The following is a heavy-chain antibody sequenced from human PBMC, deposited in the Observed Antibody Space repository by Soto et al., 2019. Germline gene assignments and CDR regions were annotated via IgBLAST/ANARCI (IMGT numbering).Heavy chain of an antibody. J-gene: IGHJ4*02. CDR3: ARESEDLTSNFGY. CDR2: ISSTTNYI. V-gene: IGHV3-21*06. CDR1: GFTFTGYS. Sequence: PGGSVRLSCAASGFTFTGYSMNWVRQAPGKGLEWVSSISSTTNYIYYGDSMKGRFTISRDNAKNSLYLEMNSLRAEDTAVYYCARESEDLTSNFGYWGQGTLVTVSS.